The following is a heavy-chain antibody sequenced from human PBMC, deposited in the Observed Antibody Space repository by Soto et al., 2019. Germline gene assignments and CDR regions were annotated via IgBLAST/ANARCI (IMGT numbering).Heavy chain of an antibody. CDR3: ARGTNSGYDDMPHPYNWFDP. Sequence: PSETLSLTCTVSGGSISSYYWSWIRQPPGKGLEWIGYIYYSGSTDYNPSLKSRVTISVDTSKNQFSLKLSSVTAADTAVYYCARGTNSGYDDMPHPYNWFDPRGQGTLLTLSS. D-gene: IGHD5-12*01. CDR2: IYYSGST. V-gene: IGHV4-59*01. J-gene: IGHJ5*02. CDR1: GGSISSYY.